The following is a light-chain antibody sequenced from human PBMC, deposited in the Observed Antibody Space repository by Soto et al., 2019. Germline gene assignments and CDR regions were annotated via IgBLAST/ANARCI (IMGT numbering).Light chain of an antibody. CDR3: QQYSITPLT. V-gene: IGKV4-1*01. Sequence: IVMTQSPDSLAVSLGERATINCKSSQSVLSSSNNKNYLAWYQQKPGQPPKLLIYWASTRESGVPDRFSGSGSGTDVTLTISSLQAEDVAVYYCQQYSITPLTFGPGTKVDIK. J-gene: IGKJ3*01. CDR2: WAS. CDR1: QSVLSSSNNKNY.